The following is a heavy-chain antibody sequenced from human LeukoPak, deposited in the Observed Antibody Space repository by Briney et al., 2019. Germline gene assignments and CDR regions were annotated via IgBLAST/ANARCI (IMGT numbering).Heavy chain of an antibody. V-gene: IGHV4-59*01. J-gene: IGHJ4*02. CDR1: GGSISSYY. Sequence: SETLSLTCTVSGGSISSYYWSWIRQPPGKGLEWIGYIYYSGSTNYNPSLKSRVTMSVDTSKNQFSLKLSSVTAADTAVYYCAGGVTTRGFDYWGQGTLVTVSS. CDR2: IYYSGST. D-gene: IGHD2-21*02. CDR3: AGGVTTRGFDY.